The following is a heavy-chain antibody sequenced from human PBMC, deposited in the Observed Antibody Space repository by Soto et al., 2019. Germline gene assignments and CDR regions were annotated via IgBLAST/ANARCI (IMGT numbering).Heavy chain of an antibody. J-gene: IGHJ5*02. D-gene: IGHD2-8*01. V-gene: IGHV4-30-2*01. Sequence: QLQLQESGSGLVKPSQTLSLTCAVSGGSISSGGYSWSWIRQPPGKGLEWIGYIYHSGSTYYNPCLKSRVTISVDRSTNQFSLKMSSVSAADTAVYYCARWWMYALRFDHWGHGTLVTVSS. CDR1: GGSISSGGYS. CDR2: IYHSGST. CDR3: ARWWMYALRFDH.